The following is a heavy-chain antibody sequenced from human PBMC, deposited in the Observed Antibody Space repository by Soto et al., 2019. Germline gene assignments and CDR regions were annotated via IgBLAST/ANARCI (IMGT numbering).Heavy chain of an antibody. CDR3: AKVRGYSGYGSPHNWFDP. J-gene: IGHJ5*02. V-gene: IGHV3-23*01. D-gene: IGHD5-12*01. Sequence: EVQLLESGGGLVHPGGSLRLSCAASGFTFSIYAMSWVRQAPGKGLEWVSTIGGSGGSTYYADSVKGRFTISRDNSKNTLYLQMNSLRAEDTAVYYCAKVRGYSGYGSPHNWFDPWGQGTLVTVSS. CDR2: IGGSGGST. CDR1: GFTFSIYA.